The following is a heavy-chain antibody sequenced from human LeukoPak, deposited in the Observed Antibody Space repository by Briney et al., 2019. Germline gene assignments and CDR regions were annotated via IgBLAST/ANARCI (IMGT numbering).Heavy chain of an antibody. D-gene: IGHD3-10*01. Sequence: SETLSLTCAVSGYSISSGYYWGWIRQPPGKGLEWIGSIYHSGSTYYNPSLKSRITISVDTSKNQFSLKLSSVTAADTAVYYCAIARSGSGSYYNRGYFYYWGQETLGTVSS. CDR1: GYSISSGYY. CDR2: IYHSGST. CDR3: AIARSGSGSYYNRGYFYY. J-gene: IGHJ4*02. V-gene: IGHV4-38-2*01.